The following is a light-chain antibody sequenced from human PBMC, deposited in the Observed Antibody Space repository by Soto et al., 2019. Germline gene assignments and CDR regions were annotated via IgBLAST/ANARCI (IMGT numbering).Light chain of an antibody. V-gene: IGKV3-15*01. CDR2: GAS. Sequence: EVVMTQSPATLSVSPGETATLSCRASQSVGSNLAWYQQKPGQAPRLLIYGASTGATGIPARFSGSGSGTEFILTISSLQSEDFAVYYCQQYNKWPLTFGQGTKVDIK. CDR3: QQYNKWPLT. CDR1: QSVGSN. J-gene: IGKJ1*01.